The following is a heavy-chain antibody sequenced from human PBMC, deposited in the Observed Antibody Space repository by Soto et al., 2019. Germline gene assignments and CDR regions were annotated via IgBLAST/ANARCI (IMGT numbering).Heavy chain of an antibody. CDR2: IKQDGSEK. CDR3: ARAGVVVVAATAEGMDV. Sequence: GGSLRLSCGASGFMFNSYWMTWVRQAPGKGLEWVANIKQDGSEKLYVDSVKGRFTISRDNAKNSVFLQMNSLRAEDTAVYYCARAGVVVVAATAEGMDVWGQGTTVTVSS. J-gene: IGHJ6*02. CDR1: GFMFNSYW. V-gene: IGHV3-7*05. D-gene: IGHD2-15*01.